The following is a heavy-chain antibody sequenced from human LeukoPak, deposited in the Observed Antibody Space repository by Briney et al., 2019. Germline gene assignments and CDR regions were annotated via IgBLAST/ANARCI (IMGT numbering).Heavy chain of an antibody. CDR1: GFTFSNAW. CDR2: IKSKTDGGTT. CDR3: TTQRSRITMVRGVIRSDH. J-gene: IGHJ4*02. Sequence: PGGSLRLSCAASGFTFSNAWMSWVRQGPGKGLEWVGRIKSKTDGGTTDYAAPAKGRFTISRDDSKNTLYLQTNSLKTEDTAVYYCTTQRSRITMVRGVIRSDHWGRGTLVTVSS. D-gene: IGHD3-10*01. V-gene: IGHV3-15*01.